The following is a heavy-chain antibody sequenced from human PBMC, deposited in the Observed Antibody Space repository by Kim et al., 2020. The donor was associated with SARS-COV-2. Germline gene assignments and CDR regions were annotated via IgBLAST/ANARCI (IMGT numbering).Heavy chain of an antibody. CDR2: INTNTGNP. CDR1: GYTFTSYA. Sequence: ASVKVSCKASGYTFTSYAMNWVRQAPGQGLEWMGWINTNTGNPTYAQGFTGRFVFSLDTSVSTAYLHISSLKAEDTAVYYCARDRSRDGYNYAFDIWGQGTMVTVSS. J-gene: IGHJ3*02. D-gene: IGHD5-12*01. CDR3: ARDRSRDGYNYAFDI. V-gene: IGHV7-4-1*02.